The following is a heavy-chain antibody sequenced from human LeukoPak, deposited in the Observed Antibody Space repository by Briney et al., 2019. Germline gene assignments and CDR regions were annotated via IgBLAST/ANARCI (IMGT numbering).Heavy chain of an antibody. J-gene: IGHJ4*02. Sequence: SETLSLTCTVSGGSISSYYWSWIRQPAGKGLEWIGRIYTSGSTNYNPSLKSRVTISVDTSKNQFSLKLSSVTAADTAVYYCARDGLWSSHFDYWGQGTLVTVSS. D-gene: IGHD5-18*01. CDR2: IYTSGST. CDR1: GGSISSYY. CDR3: ARDGLWSSHFDY. V-gene: IGHV4-4*07.